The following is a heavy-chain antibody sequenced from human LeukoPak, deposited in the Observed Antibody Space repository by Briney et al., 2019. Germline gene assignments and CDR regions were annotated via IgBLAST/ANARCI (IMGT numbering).Heavy chain of an antibody. Sequence: GESLKIACQGSGFTFTTSWIGWVRQLPGKGLEWMGIIYPGDSDTRYSPSFQGQVTISADKSINTAYLQWTSLKASDTAMYYCARQLTTLKGFDIWGQGTMVIASS. CDR1: GFTFTTSW. J-gene: IGHJ3*02. CDR3: ARQLTTLKGFDI. D-gene: IGHD4-11*01. CDR2: IYPGDSDT. V-gene: IGHV5-51*01.